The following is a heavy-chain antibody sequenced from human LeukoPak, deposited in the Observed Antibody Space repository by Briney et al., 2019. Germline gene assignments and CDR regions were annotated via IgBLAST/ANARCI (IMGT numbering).Heavy chain of an antibody. J-gene: IGHJ4*02. CDR1: GGSISSSSYY. CDR3: ARSDSSGWEYYFDY. Sequence: SETLSLTCTVSGGSISSSSYYWGWIRQPPGKGLEWIGSIDYSGSTYYNPSLKSRVTISVDTSKNQFSLKLSSVTAADTAVYYCARSDSSGWEYYFDYWGQGTLVTVSS. CDR2: IDYSGST. V-gene: IGHV4-39*07. D-gene: IGHD6-19*01.